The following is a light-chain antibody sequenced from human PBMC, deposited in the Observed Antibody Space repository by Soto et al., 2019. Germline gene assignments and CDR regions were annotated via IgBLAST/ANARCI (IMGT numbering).Light chain of an antibody. J-gene: IGKJ4*01. V-gene: IGKV1-5*01. CDR3: QQYNSYSFT. CDR1: QSISSW. CDR2: DAS. Sequence: DIQMTQSPPTLSASVGDRVTITCRASQSISSWLAWYQQKPGKAPNLLIYDASSLESGVPSRFSGSGSGTEFTLTISSLQPDDFATYYCQQYNSYSFTFGGATKVEIK.